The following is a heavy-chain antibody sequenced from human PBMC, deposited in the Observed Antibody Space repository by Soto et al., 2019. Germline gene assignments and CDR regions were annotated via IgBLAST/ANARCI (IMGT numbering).Heavy chain of an antibody. J-gene: IGHJ4*02. CDR3: VKRRAAAHFDY. CDR2: ISSNGGST. CDR1: GFPFSTYS. D-gene: IGHD6-13*01. Sequence: GGSLRLSCSASGFPFSTYSMYCVRQTPGKGLEYVSAISSNGGSTYYADSVKGRFTISRDNSKNTLYLQMSSLRAEDTAVYYCVKRRAAAHFDYWGQGTLVTVSS. V-gene: IGHV3-64D*06.